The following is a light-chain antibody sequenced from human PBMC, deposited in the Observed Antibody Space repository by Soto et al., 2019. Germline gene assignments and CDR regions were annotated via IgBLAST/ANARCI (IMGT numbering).Light chain of an antibody. CDR2: GTS. Sequence: EVVMTQSPATLSVSPGQSATLSCRASQSVGSNLAWYQQKPGQPPRLLLYGTSTRATGIPARISGSGSGTEFTLTINSLQSEDFAVYYCQQHNDWPRTCGQGTKVEI. V-gene: IGKV3-15*01. CDR3: QQHNDWPRT. CDR1: QSVGSN. J-gene: IGKJ1*01.